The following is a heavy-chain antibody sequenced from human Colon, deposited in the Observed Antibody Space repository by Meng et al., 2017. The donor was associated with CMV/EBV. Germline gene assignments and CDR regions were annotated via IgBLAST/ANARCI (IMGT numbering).Heavy chain of an antibody. J-gene: IGHJ4*02. CDR1: GFTFDDYT. D-gene: IGHD4-17*01. CDR3: AKGTAATTVPDFDS. CDR2: VSWDGGST. Sequence: GESLKISCAASGFTFDDYTMNWVRHAPRKGLEWVALVSWDGGSTRYADSERGRFTISRDNSNNLLVLQLNSLRSDDSALYYCAKGTAATTVPDFDSWGQGTLVTVSS. V-gene: IGHV3-43*01.